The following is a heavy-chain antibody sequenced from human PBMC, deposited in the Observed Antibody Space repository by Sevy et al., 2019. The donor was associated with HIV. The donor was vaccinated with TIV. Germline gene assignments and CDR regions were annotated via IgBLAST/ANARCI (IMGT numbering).Heavy chain of an antibody. CDR1: GGSISSSTYY. CDR2: IYYSGST. Sequence: SQTLSLTCTVSGGSISSSTYYWGWIRQPPGKGLEWIASIYYSGSTYYNVSLESRVTISVDMSENQFSLRLSSVTAADTAVYYCARHGGIAVATLDYWGQGTLVTVSS. J-gene: IGHJ4*02. CDR3: ARHGGIAVATLDY. D-gene: IGHD6-19*01. V-gene: IGHV4-39*01.